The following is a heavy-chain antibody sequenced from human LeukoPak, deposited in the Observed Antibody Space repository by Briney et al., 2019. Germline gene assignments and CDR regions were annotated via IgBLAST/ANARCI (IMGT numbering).Heavy chain of an antibody. V-gene: IGHV3-48*01. D-gene: IGHD2-2*01. J-gene: IGHJ4*02. CDR3: AGDIVVVPAAPRRIQLWFRPFDY. Sequence: PGGSLRLSCAASGFSFSIYSLNWVRQAPGKGLEWVSYISSSGSTTYYADSVKGRFTISRDNSKNTLYLQMNSLRAEDTAVYYCAGDIVVVPAAPRRIQLWFRPFDYWGQGTLVTVSS. CDR1: GFSFSIYS. CDR2: ISSSGSTT.